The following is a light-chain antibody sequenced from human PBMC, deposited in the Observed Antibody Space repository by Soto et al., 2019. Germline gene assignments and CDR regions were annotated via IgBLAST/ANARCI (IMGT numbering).Light chain of an antibody. CDR1: ISDIAAYNY. J-gene: IGLJ1*01. Sequence: SVLPQPSSVSGSPGQSITISRTGTISDIAAYNYVSWYQQHPGRAPKLLIYHVNTRPSGISNRFSGSKSGDTPSLTISGLQAEDEAEYSCFSYSTSSSLYVFGSGTKVTVL. V-gene: IGLV2-14*03. CDR3: FSYSTSSSLYV. CDR2: HVN.